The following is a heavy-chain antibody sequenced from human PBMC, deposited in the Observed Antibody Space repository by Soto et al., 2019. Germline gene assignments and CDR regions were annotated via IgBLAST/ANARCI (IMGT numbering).Heavy chain of an antibody. V-gene: IGHV2-5*01. Sequence: QGTLKESGPTLVKPTQNLTLTCSFSGFSLSTSGGGVGWIRQSTGKAMEWLALIYWSGDEHYRPSLKSRLSIMKDSEKNNLVIIMTDMEPVEIATYYYARGKATLPVFAFDFWGQGTMVNVS. CDR1: GFSLSTSGGG. J-gene: IGHJ3*01. CDR3: ARGKATLPVFAFDF. CDR2: IYWSGDE.